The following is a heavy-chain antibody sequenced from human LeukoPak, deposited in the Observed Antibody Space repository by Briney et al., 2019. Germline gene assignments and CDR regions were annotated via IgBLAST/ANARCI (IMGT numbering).Heavy chain of an antibody. D-gene: IGHD3-22*01. CDR1: GYMFSNYG. CDR3: ARGQGYYDSSE. J-gene: IGHJ4*02. V-gene: IGHV1-8*03. CDR2: MNPNSGNT. Sequence: GASVKVSCKASGYMFSNYGITWVRQAPGQGLEWMGWMNPNSGNTGYAQKFQGRVTITRNTSISTAYMELSSLRSEDTAVYYCARGQGYYDSSEWGQGTLVTVSS.